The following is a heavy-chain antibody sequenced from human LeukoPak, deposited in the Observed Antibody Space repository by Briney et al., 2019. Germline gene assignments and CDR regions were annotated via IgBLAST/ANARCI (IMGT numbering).Heavy chain of an antibody. CDR3: ARGNYDFWSGYYFWFDP. D-gene: IGHD3-3*01. CDR1: GGSFSGYY. Sequence: SETLSLTCAVYGGSFSGYYWSWIRQPPGKGLEWIGEINHSGSTNYNPSLKGRVTISVDTSKNQFSLKLSSVTAADTAVYYCARGNYDFWSGYYFWFDPWGQGTLVTVSS. J-gene: IGHJ5*02. CDR2: INHSGST. V-gene: IGHV4-34*01.